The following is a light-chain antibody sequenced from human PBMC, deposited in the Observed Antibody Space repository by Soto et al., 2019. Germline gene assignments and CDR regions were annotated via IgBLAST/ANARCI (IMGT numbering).Light chain of an antibody. CDR3: AAWDDSLNGYV. CDR2: NNN. V-gene: IGLV1-44*01. Sequence: QSVLTQPPSASGTPGQRVTISCSGGSSNIGTNADNWYQQLPGTAPKLLIYNNNQRPSGVPDRFSGSKSGTSASLAISGLQSEDEADYYCAAWDDSLNGYVFGTGTKVTVL. J-gene: IGLJ1*01. CDR1: SSNIGTNA.